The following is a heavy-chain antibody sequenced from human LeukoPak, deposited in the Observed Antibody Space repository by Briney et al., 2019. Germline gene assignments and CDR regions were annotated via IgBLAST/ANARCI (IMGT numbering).Heavy chain of an antibody. J-gene: IGHJ5*02. V-gene: IGHV4-39*02. CDR1: GGSISSSIYN. CDR3: ARERDYYDSSGDNWFDP. CDR2: IYYTGIT. Sequence: SETLSLTCTISGGSISSSIYNWGWIRQSPGKGLEWIGSIYYTGITNYNPSLKSRVTISVDTSKNQFSLWLSSVTAADTSVYYCARERDYYDSSGDNWFDPWGQGTLVTVSS. D-gene: IGHD3-22*01.